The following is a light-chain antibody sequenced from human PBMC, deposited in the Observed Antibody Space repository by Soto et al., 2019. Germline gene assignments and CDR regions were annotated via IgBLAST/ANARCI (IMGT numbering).Light chain of an antibody. CDR2: DAS. Sequence: ETVLAQSPATLSLSPGERATLSCRASQSISVYLAWYQHKPSQAPRLLIYDASNRAAGIPARFSGSGSGTDCTLTISSLEPEDFAVYYCQQRRYWPLTFGGGTKVEIK. CDR3: QQRRYWPLT. V-gene: IGKV3-11*01. CDR1: QSISVY. J-gene: IGKJ4*01.